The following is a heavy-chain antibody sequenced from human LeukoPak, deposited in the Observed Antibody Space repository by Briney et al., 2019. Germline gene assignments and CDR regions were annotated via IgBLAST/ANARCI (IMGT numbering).Heavy chain of an antibody. D-gene: IGHD2-2*01. CDR2: ISYDGSNK. V-gene: IGHV3-30*18. CDR1: GFTFSSYG. J-gene: IGHJ4*02. CDR3: AKDLTSRDIVVVPAAFRDY. Sequence: PGGSLRLSCAASGFTFSSYGMHWVRQAPGKGLEWVAVISYDGSNKYYADSVKGRFTISRDNSKNTLYLQMNSLRAEDTAVYYCAKDLTSRDIVVVPAAFRDYWGQGTLVTVSS.